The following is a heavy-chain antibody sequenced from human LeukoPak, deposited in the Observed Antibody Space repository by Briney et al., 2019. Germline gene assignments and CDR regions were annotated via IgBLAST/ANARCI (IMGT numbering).Heavy chain of an antibody. Sequence: GGSLRLSCEGSGFTFSSHGMHWVRQAPGKGLEWVAVIWYDGSNSFYADSVKGRFTISRDNSKNTLYLQMNSLRAEDSAVYYCARDGGRLFFYDYWGQGTLVTVSS. V-gene: IGHV3-33*01. CDR3: ARDGGRLFFYDY. J-gene: IGHJ4*02. CDR1: GFTFSSHG. D-gene: IGHD1-26*01. CDR2: IWYDGSNS.